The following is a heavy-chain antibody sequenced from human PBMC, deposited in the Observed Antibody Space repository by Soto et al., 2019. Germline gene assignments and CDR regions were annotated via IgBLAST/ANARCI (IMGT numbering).Heavy chain of an antibody. J-gene: IGHJ4*02. V-gene: IGHV1-2*04. CDR3: ARARGTYSSSSTFDY. Sequence: ASVKVSCKASGYTFTGYYMHWVRQAPGQGLEWMGWINPNSGGTNYAQKFQGWVTMTRDTSISTAYMELSRLRSDDTAVYYCARARGTYSSSSTFDYWGQGTLVTVSS. CDR2: INPNSGGT. D-gene: IGHD6-6*01. CDR1: GYTFTGYY.